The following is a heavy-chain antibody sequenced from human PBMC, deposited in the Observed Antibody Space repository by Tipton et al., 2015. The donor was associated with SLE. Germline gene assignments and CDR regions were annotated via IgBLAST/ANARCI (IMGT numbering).Heavy chain of an antibody. D-gene: IGHD6-13*01. V-gene: IGHV4-39*07. CDR2: ISYSGST. CDR3: ARDGGEAVAGTGAFDI. Sequence: TLSLTCTVSGGSISSSSYYWGWIRQPPGKGLEWIGSISYSGSTYYNPSLKSRVTISVDTSKNQFSLKLSSVTAADTAVYYCARDGGEAVAGTGAFDIWGQGTMVTVSS. J-gene: IGHJ3*02. CDR1: GGSISSSSYY.